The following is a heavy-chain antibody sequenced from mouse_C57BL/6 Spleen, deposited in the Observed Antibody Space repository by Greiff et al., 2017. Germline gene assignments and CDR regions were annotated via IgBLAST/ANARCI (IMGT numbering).Heavy chain of an antibody. D-gene: IGHD2-4*01. CDR3: AKSYDYDGAWFAY. CDR2: IYPRSGNT. V-gene: IGHV1-81*01. CDR1: GYTFTSYG. Sequence: QVQLQQSGAELARPGASVKLSCKASGYTFTSYGISWVKQRTGQGLEWIGAIYPRSGNTYYNEKFKGKATLTADKSSSTAYMELRSLTSEDSAVYFCAKSYDYDGAWFAYWGQGTLVTVSA. J-gene: IGHJ3*01.